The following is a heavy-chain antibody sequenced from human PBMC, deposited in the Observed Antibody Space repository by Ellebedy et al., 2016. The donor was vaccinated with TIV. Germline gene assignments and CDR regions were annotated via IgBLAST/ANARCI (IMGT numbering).Heavy chain of an antibody. CDR2: ISGSGGST. D-gene: IGHD5-18*01. CDR3: AKNRPLTATSYYMDV. CDR1: GFTFSSYS. Sequence: GESLKISXAASGFTFSSYSMNWVRQAPGKGLEWVSAISGSGGSTYYADSVKGRFTISRDNSKNTLYLQMNSLRAEDTAVYYCAKNRPLTATSYYMDVWGKGTTVTVSS. V-gene: IGHV3-23*01. J-gene: IGHJ6*03.